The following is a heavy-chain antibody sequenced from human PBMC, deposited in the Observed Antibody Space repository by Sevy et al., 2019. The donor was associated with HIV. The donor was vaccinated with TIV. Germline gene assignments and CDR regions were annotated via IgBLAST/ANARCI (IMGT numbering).Heavy chain of an antibody. CDR3: TTDHRRDGIVVVPFEY. CDR1: GFTFSNAW. CDR2: IRSKAGGGTT. V-gene: IGHV3-15*01. Sequence: GGSLRLSCAASGFTFSNAWMSWVRQSQGKGLEWVGRIRSKAGGGTTDYATILKGKFNISREDSRDILYLQLNSLETEDTAVYYCTTDHRRDGIVVVPFEYWGQGTLVTVSS. J-gene: IGHJ4*02. D-gene: IGHD2-15*01.